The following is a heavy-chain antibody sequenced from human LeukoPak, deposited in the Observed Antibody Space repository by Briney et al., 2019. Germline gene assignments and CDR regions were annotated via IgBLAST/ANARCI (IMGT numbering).Heavy chain of an antibody. CDR1: GGSITSFY. J-gene: IGHJ4*02. CDR3: AGSIMGSYYDSSGLFFAY. V-gene: IGHV4-59*01. Sequence: SETLSLTCTVSGGSITSFYWSWIRQPPGKALEWLGYIHYSDNTNYNPSLKGRVTMSIDASMTQFSLKLTSVTAADTAVYYCAGSIMGSYYDSSGLFFAYWARGTQVTVSS. CDR2: IHYSDNT. D-gene: IGHD3-22*01.